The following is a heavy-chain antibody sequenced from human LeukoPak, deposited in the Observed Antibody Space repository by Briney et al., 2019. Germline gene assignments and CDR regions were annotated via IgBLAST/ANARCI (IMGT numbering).Heavy chain of an antibody. J-gene: IGHJ4*02. D-gene: IGHD3-3*01. Sequence: PGGSLRLSCAASGFTFSSHAMGWVRQAPGKGLEWVSAIGGSGGSTYYADSVKGRFTISRDNSKNTLYLQMNSLRAEDTALYYCARDPGVVAFHYFDYWGQGTPVTVSS. CDR1: GFTFSSHA. CDR2: IGGSGGST. CDR3: ARDPGVVAFHYFDY. V-gene: IGHV3-23*01.